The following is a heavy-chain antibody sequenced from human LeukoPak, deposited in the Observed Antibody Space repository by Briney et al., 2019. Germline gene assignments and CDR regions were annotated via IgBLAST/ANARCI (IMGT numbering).Heavy chain of an antibody. D-gene: IGHD3-22*01. J-gene: IGHJ3*02. CDR1: GFTFSTYN. Sequence: GGSLRLSCATSGFTFSTYNMNWVRQAPGKGLEWVSSISNSGTYIYYADSLKGRFTISRDNARNSLYLQMNSLRAEDTAVYYCARESTVLGAARKYYDSSGYYSLDVFDIWGQGTMVTVSS. CDR3: ARESTVLGAARKYYDSSGYYSLDVFDI. CDR2: ISNSGTYI. V-gene: IGHV3-21*01.